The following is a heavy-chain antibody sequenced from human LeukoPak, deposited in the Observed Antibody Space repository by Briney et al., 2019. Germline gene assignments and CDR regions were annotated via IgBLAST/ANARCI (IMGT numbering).Heavy chain of an antibody. CDR1: GFTFRSYG. V-gene: IGHV3-30*18. CDR3: AKDRQQLSYTFDP. Sequence: GGSLRLSCAASGFTFRSYGMHWVRRAPGKGLEWVAVISYDGSNKYYADSVKGRFTISRDNSKNTLYLQMNSLRAEDTAVYYCAKDRQQLSYTFDPWGQGTLVTVSS. J-gene: IGHJ5*02. D-gene: IGHD6-13*01. CDR2: ISYDGSNK.